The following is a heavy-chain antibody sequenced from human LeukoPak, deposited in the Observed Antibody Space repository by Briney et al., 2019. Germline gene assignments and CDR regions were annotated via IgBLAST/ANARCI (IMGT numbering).Heavy chain of an antibody. CDR2: ISSSSSYI. Sequence: GGSLRLSCAASGFTFSSYSMNWVRQAPGKGLEWVSSISSSSSYIYYADSVKGRFTISRDNAKNSLYLQMNSLRAEDTAVYYCARGYSSWTWVDPVNDAFDIWGQGTMVTVSS. CDR3: ARGYSSWTWVDPVNDAFDI. V-gene: IGHV3-21*01. D-gene: IGHD6-6*01. CDR1: GFTFSSYS. J-gene: IGHJ3*02.